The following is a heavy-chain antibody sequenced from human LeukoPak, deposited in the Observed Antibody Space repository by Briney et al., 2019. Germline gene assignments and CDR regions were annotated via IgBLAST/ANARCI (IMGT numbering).Heavy chain of an antibody. V-gene: IGHV4-39*01. D-gene: IGHD3-22*01. Sequence: IPSETLSLTCTVSGGSISSSSYYWGWIRQPPGKGLEWVGSIYYSGSTYYNPSLKSRVTISVETSKNQFSLKLSSVTAADTAVYYCARRAGSSGYYYFNWFDPWGQGTLVTVSS. CDR3: ARRAGSSGYYYFNWFDP. CDR1: GGSISSSSYY. CDR2: IYYSGST. J-gene: IGHJ5*02.